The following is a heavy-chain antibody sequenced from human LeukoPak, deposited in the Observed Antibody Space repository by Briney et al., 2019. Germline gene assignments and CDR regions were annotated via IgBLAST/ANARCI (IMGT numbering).Heavy chain of an antibody. CDR3: ARDALHTAHFDY. D-gene: IGHD5-18*01. CDR1: GFTFSGCE. V-gene: IGHV3-48*03. Sequence: GGSLRLSCAISGFTFSGCELTWVRQAPGKGLEWISYISRSGNTIYYADSVKGRFTTSRDNAKNSLYLQMNSLRDEDTAVYYCARDALHTAHFDYWGQGTLVTVSS. CDR2: ISRSGNTI. J-gene: IGHJ4*02.